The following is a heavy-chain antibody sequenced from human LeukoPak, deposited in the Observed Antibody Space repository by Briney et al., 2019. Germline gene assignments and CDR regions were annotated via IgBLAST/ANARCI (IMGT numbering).Heavy chain of an antibody. D-gene: IGHD6-13*01. CDR1: GGSISSYY. CDR3: ARRVPGPLIAAAGTYAFDI. CDR2: IYYSGST. Sequence: PSETLSLTCTVSGGSISSYYWSWIRQPPGKGLEWIGYIYYSGSTNYNPSLKSRVTISVDTSKNQFSLKLSSVTAADTAVYYCARRVPGPLIAAAGTYAFDIWGQGTMVTVSS. V-gene: IGHV4-59*08. J-gene: IGHJ3*02.